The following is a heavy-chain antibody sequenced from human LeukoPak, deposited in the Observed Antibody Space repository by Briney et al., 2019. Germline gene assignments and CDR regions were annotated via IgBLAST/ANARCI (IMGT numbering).Heavy chain of an antibody. J-gene: IGHJ6*03. CDR3: ARGDYYDSSGYYYSYYYMDV. D-gene: IGHD3-22*01. V-gene: IGHV4-61*02. CDR2: IYTSGST. Sequence: PSQTLSLTCTVSGGSISSGSYYWRWIRQPAGKGLEWLGRIYTSGSTNYNPSLKSRVTISVDTSKNQFSLKLSSVTAADTAVYYCARGDYYDSSGYYYSYYYMDVWGKGTTVTVSS. CDR1: GGSISSGSYY.